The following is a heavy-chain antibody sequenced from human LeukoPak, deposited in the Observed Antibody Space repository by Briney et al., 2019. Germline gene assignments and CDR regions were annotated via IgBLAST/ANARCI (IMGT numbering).Heavy chain of an antibody. V-gene: IGHV4-59*01. J-gene: IGHJ6*02. CDR2: IYYSGST. CDR3: ARDGAYYYYGMDV. D-gene: IGHD3-10*01. Sequence: SETLSLTCTVSGGSISSYYWSWIRQPPGKGLEWIGYIYYSGSTNHNPSLKSRVTISVDTSKNQFSLKLSSVTAADTAVYYCARDGAYYYYGMDVWGQGTTVTVSS. CDR1: GGSISSYY.